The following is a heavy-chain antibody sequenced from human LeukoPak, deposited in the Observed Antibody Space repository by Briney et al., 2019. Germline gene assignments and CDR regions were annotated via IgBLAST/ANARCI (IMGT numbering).Heavy chain of an antibody. Sequence: GGSLRLSCAASGFTFSSYAMSWVRQAPGKGLEWVSSISGSGGSSYYADSVKGRFTISRDNSKNTLYLQMNSLRAEDTAVYYCAKGSYGAYGVFDNWGQGTLVTVSS. CDR3: AKGSYGAYGVFDN. CDR1: GFTFSSYA. V-gene: IGHV3-23*01. CDR2: ISGSGGSS. J-gene: IGHJ4*02. D-gene: IGHD4-17*01.